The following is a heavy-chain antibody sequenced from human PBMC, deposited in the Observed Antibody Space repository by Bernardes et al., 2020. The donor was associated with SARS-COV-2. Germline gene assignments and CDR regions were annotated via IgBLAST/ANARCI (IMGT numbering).Heavy chain of an antibody. CDR1: GISFNDHA. D-gene: IGHD2-2*01. CDR2: ISWNSGSM. V-gene: IGHV3-9*01. J-gene: IGHJ4*02. CDR3: VVGYCSSTSCHFVY. Sequence: GGSLRLSRAASGISFNDHAMYWVRQAPGKGLEWVSGISWNSGSMAYADSVKGRFTISRDNAKKSLYLQMNSLRAEDTALYYCVVGYCSSTSCHFVYWGRGTLVAVSS.